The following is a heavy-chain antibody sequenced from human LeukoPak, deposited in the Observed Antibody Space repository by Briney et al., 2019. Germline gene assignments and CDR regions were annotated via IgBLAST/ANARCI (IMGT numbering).Heavy chain of an antibody. D-gene: IGHD2/OR15-2a*01. Sequence: SETLSLTCAVSRDSISSGYHWCWIRQAPGKGLEGIATIHHSGSTYCNPSLKSRITMSVDTSKNEFSLNLGSVTAADTAVYYCARPRTTGDPWFDTWGQGTLVTVSS. CDR3: ARPRTTGDPWFDT. J-gene: IGHJ5*02. CDR1: RDSISSGYH. V-gene: IGHV4-38-2*01. CDR2: IHHSGST.